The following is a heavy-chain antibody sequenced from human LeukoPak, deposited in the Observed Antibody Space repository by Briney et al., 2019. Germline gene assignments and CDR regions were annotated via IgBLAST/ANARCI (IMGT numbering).Heavy chain of an antibody. J-gene: IGHJ3*02. D-gene: IGHD3-22*01. Sequence: GGSLRLSCAVSGFTFSTYSMTWVRQAPGKGLEWVSSISSSSRNTYYTDSVKGRFTIPRDNAKNSLYLQMNSLRAEDTAVYYCARDRYYYDSSGEDAFDIWGQGTMVTVSS. CDR1: GFTFSTYS. CDR3: ARDRYYYDSSGEDAFDI. V-gene: IGHV3-21*01. CDR2: ISSSSRNT.